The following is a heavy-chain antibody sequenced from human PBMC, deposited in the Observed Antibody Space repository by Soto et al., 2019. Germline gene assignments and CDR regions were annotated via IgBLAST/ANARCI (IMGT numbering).Heavy chain of an antibody. J-gene: IGHJ4*02. CDR3: ARAYGGYADC. D-gene: IGHD5-12*01. Sequence: SETLSLTCTVSGGSISSYYWSWIRQPPGKGLEWIGYIYYSGSTNYNPSLKSRVTISVDTSKNQFSLKLSSVTAADTAVYYCARAYGGYADCWGQGALVTVSS. V-gene: IGHV4-59*01. CDR1: GGSISSYY. CDR2: IYYSGST.